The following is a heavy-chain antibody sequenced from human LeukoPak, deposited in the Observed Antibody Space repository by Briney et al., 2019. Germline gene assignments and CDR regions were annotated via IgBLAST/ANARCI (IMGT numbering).Heavy chain of an antibody. D-gene: IGHD3-3*01. V-gene: IGHV4-59*12. CDR3: ARGPLTAIFGVVVYYHLDV. CDR1: GGSISSYY. J-gene: IGHJ6*03. Sequence: SETLSLTCTVSGGSISSYYWSWIRQPPGKGLEWIGYIYYSGSTNYNPSLKSRVTISVDTSKNQFSLRLSSVTAADTAVYYCARGPLTAIFGVVVYYHLDVWGKGTAVTVSS. CDR2: IYYSGST.